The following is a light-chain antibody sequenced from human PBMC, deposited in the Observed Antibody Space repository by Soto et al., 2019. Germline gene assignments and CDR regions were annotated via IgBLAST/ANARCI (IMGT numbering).Light chain of an antibody. CDR2: RND. CDR3: AARDDRLNGNL. CDR1: DSNIGSNY. Sequence: QSVLTQPPSASGTPGQAVFISCSGSDSNIGSNYVYWYQQVPGMAPKLLIFRNDHRPSGVPDRFSGFKSGTSASLGISGLRPEDEAFYYCAARDDRLNGNLFGTGTKVTVL. V-gene: IGLV1-47*01. J-gene: IGLJ1*01.